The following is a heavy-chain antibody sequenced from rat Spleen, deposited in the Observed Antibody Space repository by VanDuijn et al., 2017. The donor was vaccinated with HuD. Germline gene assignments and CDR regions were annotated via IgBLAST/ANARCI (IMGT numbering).Heavy chain of an antibody. J-gene: IGHJ4*01. CDR2: ISYYDFTP. CDR1: GFTFSDFY. V-gene: IGHV5-22*01. CDR3: ARGNYVMDA. Sequence: EVQLVESGGGLVQPGRSLKLSCAASGFTFSDFYMAWVRQTPKKGLEWVTSISYYDFTPFYRDSVKGPFTISRDNAKSTLYLQMDSLRSEDTATYYCARGNYVMDAWGQGASVTVSS.